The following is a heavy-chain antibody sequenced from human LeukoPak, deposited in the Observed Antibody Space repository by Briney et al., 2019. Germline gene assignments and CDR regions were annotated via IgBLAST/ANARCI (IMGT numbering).Heavy chain of an antibody. Sequence: ASVKVSCKASGYTFTSYGISWVRQAPGQGLEWMGWISAYNGNTNYAQKLQGRVTMTRDTSISTAYMELSRLRSDDTAVYYCARDFRGITMVRGVMGYWGQGTLVTVSS. V-gene: IGHV1-18*01. D-gene: IGHD3-10*01. CDR1: GYTFTSYG. CDR3: ARDFRGITMVRGVMGY. J-gene: IGHJ4*02. CDR2: ISAYNGNT.